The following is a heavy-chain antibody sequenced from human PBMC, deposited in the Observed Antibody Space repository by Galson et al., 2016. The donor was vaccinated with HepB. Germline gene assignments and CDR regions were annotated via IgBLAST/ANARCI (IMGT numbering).Heavy chain of an antibody. J-gene: IGHJ3*02. Sequence: SLRLSCAASGFTFSNFGMHWVRQAPGKGLEWVALIWYDGSNKHYGDSVKGRFTISRDNSKNTVYLQMNSLRVEDTAVYYCAKDQDNGDNVEADAIDIWGQGTMVTVSS. CDR3: AKDQDNGDNVEADAIDI. D-gene: IGHD4-17*01. V-gene: IGHV3-33*06. CDR2: IWYDGSNK. CDR1: GFTFSNFG.